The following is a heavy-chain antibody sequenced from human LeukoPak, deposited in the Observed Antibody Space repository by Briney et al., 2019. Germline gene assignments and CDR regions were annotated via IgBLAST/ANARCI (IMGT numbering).Heavy chain of an antibody. CDR2: IYYSGST. D-gene: IGHD3-10*02. CDR3: ARWVVFGDLNGDAFDI. Sequence: SETLSLTCTVSGGSISSGGYYWSWIRQHPGKGLEWIGYIYYSGSTYYNPSLKSRVTISVDTSKNQFSLKLSSVTAADTAVYYCARWVVFGDLNGDAFDIWGQGTMVTVSS. J-gene: IGHJ3*02. V-gene: IGHV4-31*03. CDR1: GGSISSGGYY.